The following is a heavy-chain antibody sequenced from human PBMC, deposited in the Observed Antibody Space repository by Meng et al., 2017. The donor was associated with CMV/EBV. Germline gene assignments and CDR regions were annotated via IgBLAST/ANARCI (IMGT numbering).Heavy chain of an antibody. D-gene: IGHD6-13*01. CDR2: IKQDGSEK. CDR3: ARDGTIAAAGHSYYYYGMDV. CDR1: GFTFSSYW. J-gene: IGHJ6*02. V-gene: IGHV3-7*01. Sequence: GESLKISCAASGFTFSSYWMSWVRQAPGKGLEWVANIKQDGSEKYYVDSVEGRFTISRDNAKNSLYLQMNSLRAEDTAVYYCARDGTIAAAGHSYYYYGMDVWGQGTTVTVSS.